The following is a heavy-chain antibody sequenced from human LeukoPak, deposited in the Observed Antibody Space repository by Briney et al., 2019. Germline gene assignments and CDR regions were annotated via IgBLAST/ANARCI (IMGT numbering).Heavy chain of an antibody. CDR1: GFTFSSYS. D-gene: IGHD7-27*01. J-gene: IGHJ4*02. CDR2: ISSSSSTI. Sequence: GESLRLSCAASGFTFSSYSLNWVRQAPGKGLEWVSYISSSSSTIYYADSVKGRFTISRDNAKNSLYLQMNSLRAEDTAVYYCARERYWGNFDYWGQGTLVTVSS. V-gene: IGHV3-48*01. CDR3: ARERYWGNFDY.